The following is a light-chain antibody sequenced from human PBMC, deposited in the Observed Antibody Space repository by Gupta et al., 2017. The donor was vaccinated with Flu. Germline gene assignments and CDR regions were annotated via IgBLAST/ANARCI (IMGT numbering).Light chain of an antibody. V-gene: IGKV3-20*01. J-gene: IGKJ4*01. Sequence: DIVLTQSPDILSFSPGDRATLSCRASQPISSNYLAWYQQRPGQAPTLLIFGASSRPSDISDRFSGSGSGTDFSLTISRLEPEDVAVYYCQQYHRTPLTFGGGTMVEIK. CDR2: GAS. CDR1: QPISSNY. CDR3: QQYHRTPLT.